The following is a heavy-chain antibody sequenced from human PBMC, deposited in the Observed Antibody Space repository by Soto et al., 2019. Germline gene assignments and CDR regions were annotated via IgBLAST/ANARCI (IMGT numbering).Heavy chain of an antibody. CDR3: ATILNRSFGT. D-gene: IGHD3-3*01. Sequence: EVQLVESGGGLVQPGGSLRLSCAASGFTFSSYWMSWVRQAPGRGLEWMGNIKQDGTEKDYVDSVKGRFTISRDNARNAVFLQMDSLRADDTAVYYCATILNRSFGTWGQGTMVTVSS. J-gene: IGHJ3*01. CDR1: GFTFSSYW. V-gene: IGHV3-7*01. CDR2: IKQDGTEK.